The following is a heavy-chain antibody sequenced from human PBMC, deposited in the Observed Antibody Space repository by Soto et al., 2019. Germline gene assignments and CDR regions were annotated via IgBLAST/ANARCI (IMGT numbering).Heavy chain of an antibody. CDR3: ECDPLWFGELLHGMDV. D-gene: IGHD3-10*01. Sequence: PSETLSLTCAVYGGSFSGYYWSWIRQPPGKGLEWIGYIYYSGSTNYNPSLKSRVTISVDTTKNQFSLKLSSVTAADTAVYYCECDPLWFGELLHGMDVCGQGTTVPVSS. CDR1: GGSFSGYY. J-gene: IGHJ6*02. CDR2: IYYSGST. V-gene: IGHV4-59*01.